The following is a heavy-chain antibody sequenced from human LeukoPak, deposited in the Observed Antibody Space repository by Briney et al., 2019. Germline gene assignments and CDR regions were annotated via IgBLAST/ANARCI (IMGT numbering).Heavy chain of an antibody. CDR3: ARVMSDSSGWYPSYYYGMDV. D-gene: IGHD6-19*01. Sequence: GGSLRLSCAASGFTVSSNYMSWVRQAPGKGLEWVSVIYSGGSTYYADSVKGRFTISRHNSKNTLYLQMNSLRAEDAAVYYCARVMSDSSGWYPSYYYGMDVWGQGTTVTVSS. V-gene: IGHV3-53*04. J-gene: IGHJ6*02. CDR1: GFTVSSNY. CDR2: IYSGGST.